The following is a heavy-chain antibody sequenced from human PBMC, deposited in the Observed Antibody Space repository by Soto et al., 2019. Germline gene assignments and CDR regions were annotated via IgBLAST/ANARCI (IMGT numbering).Heavy chain of an antibody. CDR1: GFTFSSYA. CDR3: ATHPAKGRLPDY. D-gene: IGHD6-25*01. CDR2: ISGSGGST. V-gene: IGHV3-23*01. J-gene: IGHJ4*02. Sequence: EVQLLESGGGLVQPGGSLRLSCAASGFTFSSYAMSWVRQAPGKGLEWVSAISGSGGSTYYADSVKGRFTISRDNSKNTLYLQMNSLRAEDTAVYYCATHPAKGRLPDYWGQGTLVTVSS.